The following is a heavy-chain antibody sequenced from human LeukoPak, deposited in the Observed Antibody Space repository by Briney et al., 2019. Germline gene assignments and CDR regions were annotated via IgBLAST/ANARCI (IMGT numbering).Heavy chain of an antibody. CDR1: GGSISSYY. Sequence: PSETLSLTCTVSGGSISSYYWSWIRQPPGKGLEWIGYIYYSGSTNYNPSLKSRVTISVDTSKNQFSLKLSSVTAADTAVYYCAGTYYYDSSGYYYKRSEAFDTGAKGQWSPSLQ. CDR2: IYYSGST. D-gene: IGHD3-22*01. V-gene: IGHV4-59*13. J-gene: IGHJ3*02. CDR3: AGTYYYDSSGYYYKRSEAFDT.